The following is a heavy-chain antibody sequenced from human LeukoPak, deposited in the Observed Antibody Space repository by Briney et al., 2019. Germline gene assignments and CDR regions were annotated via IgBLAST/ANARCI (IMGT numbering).Heavy chain of an antibody. CDR1: GGSFSGYY. CDR3: ARASGSSYYYYMDV. J-gene: IGHJ6*03. D-gene: IGHD3-10*01. V-gene: IGHV4-34*01. CDR2: INHSGST. Sequence: SETLSLTCAVYGGSFSGYYWSWIRQPPGKGLEWIGEINHSGSTNYNPSLKSRVTMSVDTSKNQFSLKLSSVTAADTAVYYCARASGSSYYYYMDVWGKGTTVTVSS.